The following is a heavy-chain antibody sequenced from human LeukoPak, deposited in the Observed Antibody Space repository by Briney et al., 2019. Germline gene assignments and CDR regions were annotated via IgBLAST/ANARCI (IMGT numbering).Heavy chain of an antibody. V-gene: IGHV3-23*01. D-gene: IGHD3-9*01. CDR1: GFTFSNHA. Sequence: GGSLRLSCAASGFTFSNHAMSWVRQAPGKGLEWVSNIRASGGSTYYADSVKGRFTISRDNSKNTLYLQMNSLRAEDTAVYYCAKDATPLELRYFLYYFDYWGQGTLVTVSS. CDR3: AKDATPLELRYFLYYFDY. CDR2: IRASGGST. J-gene: IGHJ4*02.